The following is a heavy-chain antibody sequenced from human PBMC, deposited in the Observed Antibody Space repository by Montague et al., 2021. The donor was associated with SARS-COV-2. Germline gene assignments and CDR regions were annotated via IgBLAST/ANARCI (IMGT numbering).Heavy chain of an antibody. CDR2: IYYTENT. D-gene: IGHD3-22*01. Sequence: TLSLTCTVSGGSITNNIDYWAWIRQPPGKGLEWIGSIYYTENTYYNPSLKSRVTISVVTSKNHFTLKLSSVTAAETAVYYCARLKRYFDSSGSPSAFDFWGQGTKVTVSS. CDR1: GGSITNNIDY. CDR3: ARLKRYFDSSGSPSAFDF. V-gene: IGHV4-39*02. J-gene: IGHJ3*01.